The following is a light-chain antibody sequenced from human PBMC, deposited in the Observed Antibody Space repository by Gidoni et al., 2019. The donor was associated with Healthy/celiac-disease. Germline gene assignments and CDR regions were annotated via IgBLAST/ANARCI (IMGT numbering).Light chain of an antibody. Sequence: QLVLTQSPSASASLGASVKLTCTVSSGHSSNAIAWHQQQPEKGPRYLMKLNSDGSHSKGDGIPDRFSGSSSGAERYLTISSLQSEDEADYYCQTWGTGIVVFGGGTKLTVL. CDR2: LNSDGSH. V-gene: IGLV4-69*01. J-gene: IGLJ2*01. CDR1: SGHSSNA. CDR3: QTWGTGIVV.